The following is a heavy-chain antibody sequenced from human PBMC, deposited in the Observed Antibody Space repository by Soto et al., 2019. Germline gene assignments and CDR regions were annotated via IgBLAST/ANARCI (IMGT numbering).Heavy chain of an antibody. V-gene: IGHV4-34*01. CDR2: INHSGST. CDR3: VRGRSSGGRARHFDY. CDR1: GGSFSGYY. J-gene: IGHJ4*02. D-gene: IGHD3-16*01. Sequence: QVQLQQWGAGLLKPSETLSLTCAVYGGSFSGYYWSWIRQPPGKGLEWIGEINHSGSTNYNPSLKSRVTISVDTSKNQFSLKLSSVTAADTAVYYCVRGRSSGGRARHFDYWGQGTLVTVSS.